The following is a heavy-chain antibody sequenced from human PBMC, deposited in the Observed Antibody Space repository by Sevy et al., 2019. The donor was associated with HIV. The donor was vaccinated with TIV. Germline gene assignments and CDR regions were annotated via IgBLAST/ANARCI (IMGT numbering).Heavy chain of an antibody. D-gene: IGHD3-22*01. Sequence: ASVKVSCKVSGYTLTELSMHWVRQAPGKGLEWMGGLDPEDGETIYAQKFQGRVTMTEDTSTDTAYMELSSLRSEDTAVYYCATLAYYYDSSGRWGAFDIWGQGTMVTVSS. CDR2: LDPEDGET. CDR3: ATLAYYYDSSGRWGAFDI. J-gene: IGHJ3*02. CDR1: GYTLTELS. V-gene: IGHV1-24*01.